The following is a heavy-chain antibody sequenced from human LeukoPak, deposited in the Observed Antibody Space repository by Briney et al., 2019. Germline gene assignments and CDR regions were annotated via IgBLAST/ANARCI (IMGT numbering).Heavy chain of an antibody. V-gene: IGHV4-61*02. CDR2: IYASGRT. D-gene: IGHD2-15*01. Sequence: SQTLSLTCTASGGSISSGGYSWTWIRQPAGKGLEWIGRIYASGRTNYNPSLKSRVTISVDKSQNQFSLNLSSVTAADTAVYYCAREGNPCFVVVIATTRAYFDYWGQGTPVSVSS. CDR3: AREGNPCFVVVIATTRAYFDY. J-gene: IGHJ4*02. CDR1: GGSISSGGYS.